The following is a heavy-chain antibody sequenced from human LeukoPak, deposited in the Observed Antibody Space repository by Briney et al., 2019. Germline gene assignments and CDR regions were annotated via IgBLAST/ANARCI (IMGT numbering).Heavy chain of an antibody. V-gene: IGHV5-51*01. CDR2: IYPGDSDT. J-gene: IGHJ3*02. Sequence: GESLKISCKGSGYRFTSYWIGWVRQMPGKGLECMGTIYPGDSDTTYSPSFQGQVTISADKSITTAYLQWSSLKASDTAIYYRARRSSWSKDAFDIWGQGTMVTVS. CDR1: GYRFTSYW. D-gene: IGHD6-13*01. CDR3: ARRSSWSKDAFDI.